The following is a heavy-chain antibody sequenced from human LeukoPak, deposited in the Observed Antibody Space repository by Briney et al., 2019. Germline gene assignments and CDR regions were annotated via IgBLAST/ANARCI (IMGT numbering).Heavy chain of an antibody. CDR1: GFTVSSNY. CDR3: ARDVRSSGFYYVFAY. Sequence: AGGSLRLSCAASGFTVSSNYMSWVRQAPGKGLEWVSVIYSGGSTYYADSVKGRFTISRDNSKNTLYLQMNSLRAEDTAVYYCARDVRSSGFYYVFAYGGRETLVPVSP. CDR2: IYSGGST. D-gene: IGHD3-22*01. V-gene: IGHV3-53*01. J-gene: IGHJ4*02.